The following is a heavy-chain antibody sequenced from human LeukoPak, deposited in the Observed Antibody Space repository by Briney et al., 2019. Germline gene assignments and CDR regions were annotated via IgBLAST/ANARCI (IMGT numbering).Heavy chain of an antibody. CDR1: GYTFSSYW. D-gene: IGHD3-3*01. Sequence: GGSLSLSCKRSGYTFSSYWIGWVRQMPGEGLEWMGIIYPGDSDTRYSPSLQGQVNISVDTSIGTAYLQWSSLKASDTAIYYCARQNDFRLDYWGQGTLVTVSS. CDR3: ARQNDFRLDY. J-gene: IGHJ4*02. V-gene: IGHV5-51*01. CDR2: IYPGDSDT.